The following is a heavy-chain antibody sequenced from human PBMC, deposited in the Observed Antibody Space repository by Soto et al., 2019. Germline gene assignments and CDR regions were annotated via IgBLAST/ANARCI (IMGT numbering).Heavy chain of an antibody. J-gene: IGHJ6*02. V-gene: IGHV5-51*01. CDR2: IYPQDSDT. CDR3: ARSRRGAYSSGWYSLSGYYNYGIDV. CDR1: GYSFSTYW. Sequence: PGESLKISCQGSGYSFSTYWIGWVRQMPGKGLEWMGVIYPQDSDTRYSPSFQGQVTFSVDRSLSTAYLQWNSLKASDTATYYCARSRRGAYSSGWYSLSGYYNYGIDVWGQGTTVTVSS. D-gene: IGHD6-19*01.